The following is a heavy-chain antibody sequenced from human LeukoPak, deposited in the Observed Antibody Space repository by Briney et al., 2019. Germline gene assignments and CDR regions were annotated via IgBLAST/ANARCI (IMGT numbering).Heavy chain of an antibody. CDR2: IYTSGST. V-gene: IGHV4-61*02. D-gene: IGHD5-12*01. Sequence: ASETLSLTCTVSGGSISRGSYYWSWIPQPAGNGLEWIGRIYTSGSTNYNPSLKSRVTISVDTSKNQFSLKLSSVTAADTAVYYCATRVAMVDYWGQGTLVTVSS. J-gene: IGHJ4*02. CDR3: ATRVAMVDY. CDR1: GGSISRGSYY.